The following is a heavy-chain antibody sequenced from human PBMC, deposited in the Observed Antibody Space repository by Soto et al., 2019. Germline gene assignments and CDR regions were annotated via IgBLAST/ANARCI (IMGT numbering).Heavy chain of an antibody. J-gene: IGHJ4*02. V-gene: IGHV3-30-3*01. Sequence: QVQLVESGGGVVQPGSSLRLSCAASGFTFSSYAMHWVRQAPGKGLEWVAVISYDGSNKYYADSVKGRFTISRDNSKNTLYLQMNSLRAEDTAVYYCARDSGGPSSSWSMYYFDYWGQGTLVTVSS. D-gene: IGHD6-13*01. CDR2: ISYDGSNK. CDR1: GFTFSSYA. CDR3: ARDSGGPSSSWSMYYFDY.